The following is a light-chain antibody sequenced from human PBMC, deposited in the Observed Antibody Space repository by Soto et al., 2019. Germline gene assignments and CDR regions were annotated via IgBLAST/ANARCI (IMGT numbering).Light chain of an antibody. CDR1: SSDVDGYNY. CDR3: SSYAGTYVV. V-gene: IGLV2-11*01. CDR2: DVS. J-gene: IGLJ2*01. Sequence: QSALTQPRSVSGSPGQSVTVSCTGISSDVDGYNYVSWYQHHPGKAPQLIIYDVSQRPSGVPDRFSGSKSANTASLTISGLQAEDEADYYCSSYAGTYVVFGGGTKLTVL.